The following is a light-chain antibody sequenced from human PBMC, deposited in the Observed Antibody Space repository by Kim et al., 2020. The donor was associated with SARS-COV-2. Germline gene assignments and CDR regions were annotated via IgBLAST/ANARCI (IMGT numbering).Light chain of an antibody. CDR2: DVT. CDR3: CSYAGSVV. Sequence: SPGQSVTISCTGTSSAVGSYNYVSWYQQHPGKAPELIIYDVTKRPSGVPDRFSGSKSGNTASLTISELQAEDGGDYYCCSYAGSVVFGGGTKLTVL. J-gene: IGLJ2*01. V-gene: IGLV2-11*01. CDR1: SSAVGSYNY.